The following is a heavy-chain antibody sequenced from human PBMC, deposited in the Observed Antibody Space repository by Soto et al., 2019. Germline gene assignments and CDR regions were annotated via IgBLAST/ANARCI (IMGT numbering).Heavy chain of an antibody. Sequence: GGSLRLSCAASGFTFSNAWMSWVRQAPGKGLEWVGRIKSKTDGGTTDYAAPVKGRFTISRDDSKNTLYLQMNSLKTEDTAVYYCTTDRYYDYVWGSSHWGQGTLVTVSS. V-gene: IGHV3-15*01. CDR3: TTDRYYDYVWGSSH. J-gene: IGHJ4*02. D-gene: IGHD3-16*01. CDR2: IKSKTDGGTT. CDR1: GFTFSNAW.